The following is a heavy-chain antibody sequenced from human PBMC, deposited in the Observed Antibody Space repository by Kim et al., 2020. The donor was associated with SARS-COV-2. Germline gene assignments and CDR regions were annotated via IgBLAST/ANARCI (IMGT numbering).Heavy chain of an antibody. Sequence: GGSLRLSCAASGFTFSSYAMHWVRQAPGKGLEWVAVISYDGSNKYYADSVKGRFTISRDNSKNTLYLQMNSLRAEDTAVYYCARVERTAMAAYYYYYGMDVWGQGTTVTVSS. CDR3: ARVERTAMAAYYYYYGMDV. CDR1: GFTFSSYA. CDR2: ISYDGSNK. J-gene: IGHJ6*02. V-gene: IGHV3-30*04. D-gene: IGHD5-18*01.